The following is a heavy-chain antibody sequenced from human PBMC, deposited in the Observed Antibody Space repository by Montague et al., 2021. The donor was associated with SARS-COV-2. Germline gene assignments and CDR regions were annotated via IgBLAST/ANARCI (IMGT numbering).Heavy chain of an antibody. CDR1: GVSITSHY. CDR2: IYASGTT. D-gene: IGHD1-26*01. CDR3: ARDGSNWYYFDY. V-gene: IGHV4-4*07. Sequence: SDTLSLTCSISGVSITSHYWSWVRQPAGKGLEWIGYIYASGTTNYSPSLKRRVRLSIDNPKNQFSLNLESLTAADTAVYYCARDGSNWYYFDYWGQGALVTVSA. J-gene: IGHJ4*02.